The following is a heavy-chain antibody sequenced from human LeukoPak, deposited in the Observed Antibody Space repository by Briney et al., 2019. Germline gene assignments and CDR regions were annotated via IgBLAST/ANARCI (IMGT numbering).Heavy chain of an antibody. V-gene: IGHV1-2*02. Sequence: ASVKVSCKASGYTFTSYEINWVRQAPGQGLEWMGWINPNSGGTNYAQKFQGRVTMTRDTSISTAYMELSRLRSDDTAVYYCARDLLLWFGESNDYWGQGTLVTVSS. CDR1: GYTFTSYE. CDR2: INPNSGGT. CDR3: ARDLLLWFGESNDY. J-gene: IGHJ4*02. D-gene: IGHD3-10*01.